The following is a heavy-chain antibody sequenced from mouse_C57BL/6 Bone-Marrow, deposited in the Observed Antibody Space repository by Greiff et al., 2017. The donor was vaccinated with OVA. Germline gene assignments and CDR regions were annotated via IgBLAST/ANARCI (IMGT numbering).Heavy chain of an antibody. CDR2: IWSGGST. D-gene: IGHD1-1*01. V-gene: IGHV2-2*01. Sequence: VKLMESGPGLVQPSQRLSITCTVSGFSLTSYGVHWVRQSPGKGLEWLGVIWSGGSTDYNAAFISRLSISKDNSKSQVFFKMNSLQADDTAIYYCARTPHYYGSSYDYAMDYWGQGTSVTVSS. J-gene: IGHJ4*01. CDR3: ARTPHYYGSSYDYAMDY. CDR1: GFSLTSYG.